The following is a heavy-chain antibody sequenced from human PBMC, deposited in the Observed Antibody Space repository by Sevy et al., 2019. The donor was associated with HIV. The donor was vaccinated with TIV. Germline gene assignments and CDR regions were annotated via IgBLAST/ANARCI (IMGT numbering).Heavy chain of an antibody. CDR3: ARLFARSGPFTPSYYFVS. J-gene: IGHJ4*02. CDR2: IYPGDSTT. D-gene: IGHD2-15*01. CDR1: GYTFTRYW. V-gene: IGHV5-51*01. Sequence: GESLKISCKASGYTFTRYWIGWVRQMPGKGLEWMGIIYPGDSTTRDSPSFQGQVTISADKSISTAYLQWSSLKASDTAMFYCARLFARSGPFTPSYYFVSWGQGTLVSDSS.